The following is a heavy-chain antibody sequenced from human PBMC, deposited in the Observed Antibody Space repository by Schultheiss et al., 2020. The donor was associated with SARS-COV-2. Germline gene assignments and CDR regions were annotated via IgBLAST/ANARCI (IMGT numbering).Heavy chain of an antibody. J-gene: IGHJ4*02. Sequence: SQTLSLTCAVYGGSFSGYYWSWIRQPPGKGLEWIGYIYYSGSTYYNPSLKSRVTISVDTSKNQFSLKLSSVTAADTAVYYCARVSSSWYSVDYWGQGTLVTVSS. CDR1: GGSFSGYY. D-gene: IGHD6-13*01. V-gene: IGHV4-30-4*01. CDR2: IYYSGST. CDR3: ARVSSSWYSVDY.